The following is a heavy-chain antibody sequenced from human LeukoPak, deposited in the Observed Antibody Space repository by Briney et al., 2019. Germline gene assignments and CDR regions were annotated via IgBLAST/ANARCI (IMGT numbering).Heavy chain of an antibody. J-gene: IGHJ6*03. CDR2: ISAYNGNT. Sequence: AASVKVSCKASGYTFTSYGISWVRQAPGQGLEWMGWISAYNGNTNYAQKLQGRVTMTTDTSTSTAYMELRSLRSDDTAVYYCAKASVYYYYYYMDVWGKGTTVTVSS. D-gene: IGHD2-2*01. CDR3: AKASVYYYYYYMDV. CDR1: GYTFTSYG. V-gene: IGHV1-18*01.